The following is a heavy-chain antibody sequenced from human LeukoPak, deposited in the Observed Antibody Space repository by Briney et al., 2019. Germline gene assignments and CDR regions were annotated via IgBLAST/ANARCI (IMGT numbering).Heavy chain of an antibody. CDR2: IYYGGST. J-gene: IGHJ6*03. CDR3: ARMVRGVVLGPNYYPYHMDV. Sequence: SETLSLTCTVSGGSISSHLYFWAWMRQPPGKGLEWIVSIYYGGSTYYNPSLKRRVTISVDTSKDDFSLKLASVTAADTAMYYCARMVRGVVLGPNYYPYHMDVWGTGTTVNVSS. D-gene: IGHD3-10*01. V-gene: IGHV4-39*02. CDR1: GGSISSHLYF.